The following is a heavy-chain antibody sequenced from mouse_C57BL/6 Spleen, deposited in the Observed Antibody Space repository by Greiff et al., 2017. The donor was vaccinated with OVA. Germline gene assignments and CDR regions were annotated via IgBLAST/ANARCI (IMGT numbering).Heavy chain of an antibody. CDR1: GYTFTSSW. CDR2: IDPNSGGT. V-gene: IGHV1-72*01. CDR3: ARFYGSSHWYFDV. Sequence: QVQLQQPGAELVKPGASVKLSCKASGYTFTSSWMHWVKQRPGRGLEWIGRIDPNSGGTKYTEKFKSKATLTVDKPSSTAYMQLSSLTSEDSAVYYGARFYGSSHWYFDVWGTGTTVTVSS. J-gene: IGHJ1*03. D-gene: IGHD1-1*01.